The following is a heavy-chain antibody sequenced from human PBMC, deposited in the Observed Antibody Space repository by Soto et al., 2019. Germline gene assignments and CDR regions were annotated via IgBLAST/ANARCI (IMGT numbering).Heavy chain of an antibody. J-gene: IGHJ6*03. V-gene: IGHV4-34*01. CDR1: GGSFSGYY. CDR2: INHSGST. CDR3: ARERSTSERYYYYYMDV. Sequence: SETLSLTCAVYGGSFSGYYWSWIRQPPGKGLEWIGEINHSGSTNYNPSLKSRVTISVDTSKNQFSLKLSSVTAADTAVYYCARERSTSERYYYYYMDVWGKGTTVTAP. D-gene: IGHD2-2*01.